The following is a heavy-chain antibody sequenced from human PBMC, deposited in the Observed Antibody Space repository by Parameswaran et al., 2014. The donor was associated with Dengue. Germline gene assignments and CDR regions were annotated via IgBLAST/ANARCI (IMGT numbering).Heavy chain of an antibody. CDR2: INHSGST. Sequence: PGKGLEWIGEINHSGSTNYNPSLKSRVTISVDTSKNQFSLKLSSVTAADTAVYYCARAHPSGSSVFRSVGRWFDPWGQGTLVTVSS. D-gene: IGHD3-22*01. J-gene: IGHJ5*02. V-gene: IGHV4-34*01. CDR3: ARAHPSGSSVFRSVGRWFDP.